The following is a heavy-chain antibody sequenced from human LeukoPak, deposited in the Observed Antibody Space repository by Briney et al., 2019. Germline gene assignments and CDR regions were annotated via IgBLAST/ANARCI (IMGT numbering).Heavy chain of an antibody. Sequence: GGSLRLSCAASRFSFSTYAMHWVRQAPGKGLEWVTVVSYDGYNKYYADSVKGRFTLSRDNSKNTLYLQVNSLRTEDTAVYYCARGKLTQIDYWGQGTLVTVSS. CDR2: VSYDGYNK. D-gene: IGHD4/OR15-4a*01. J-gene: IGHJ4*02. CDR3: ARGKLTQIDY. CDR1: RFSFSTYA. V-gene: IGHV3-30*04.